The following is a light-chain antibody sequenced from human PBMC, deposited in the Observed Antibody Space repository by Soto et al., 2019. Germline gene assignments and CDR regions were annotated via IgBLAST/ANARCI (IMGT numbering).Light chain of an antibody. Sequence: VFTQSPSTLSSSPRERATHASRASQTVRNNYLAWYQQKPGQAPRLLIYDASSRASGIPDRFSGSGSGTDFTLTISRLETEDFAVFYCQQYGTSEIIFGQGTRLEI. V-gene: IGKV3-20*01. CDR3: QQYGTSEII. CDR1: QTVRNNY. J-gene: IGKJ5*01. CDR2: DAS.